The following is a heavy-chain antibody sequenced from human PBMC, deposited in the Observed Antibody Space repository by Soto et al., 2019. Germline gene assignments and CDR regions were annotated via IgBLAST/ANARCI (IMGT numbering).Heavy chain of an antibody. D-gene: IGHD2-2*01. CDR2: IIPIFGTA. CDR3: AGRCESTSGLANFDY. V-gene: IGHV1-69*06. Sequence: QVQLVQSGAEVKKPGSSVKVSCKASGGTFNNYVINWVRQAPGQGLEWMGGIIPIFGTAHYAQKFQGRVTITADKSTSTAYMELNSLRSEDTAVYYCAGRCESTSGLANFDYGGQGTLVTVSS. CDR1: GGTFNNYV. J-gene: IGHJ4*02.